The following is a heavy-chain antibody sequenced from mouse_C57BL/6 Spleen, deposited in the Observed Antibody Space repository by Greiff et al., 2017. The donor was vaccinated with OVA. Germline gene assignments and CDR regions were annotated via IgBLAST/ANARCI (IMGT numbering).Heavy chain of an antibody. Sequence: QVHVKQSGAELVRPGASVKLSCKASGYTFTDYYINWVKQRPGQGLEWIARIYPGSGNTYYNEKFKGKATLTAEKSSSTAYMQLSSLTSEDSAVYFCARSSYYDGSRRFAYWGQGTLVTVSA. D-gene: IGHD1-1*01. V-gene: IGHV1-76*01. CDR3: ARSSYYDGSRRFAY. J-gene: IGHJ3*01. CDR2: IYPGSGNT. CDR1: GYTFTDYY.